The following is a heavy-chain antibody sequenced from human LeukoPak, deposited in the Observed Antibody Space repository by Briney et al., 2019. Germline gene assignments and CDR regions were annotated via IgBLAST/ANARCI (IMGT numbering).Heavy chain of an antibody. Sequence: ASETLSLTCTVSGGSISSGDYSWSWIRQPPGKGLEWIGHFYYTGSTYYNPSLMSRLTISLDTSNNQFSLRLTSVTAADTAVYFCANWPSARSFYIWGQGAMVIVSS. CDR1: GGSISSGDYS. V-gene: IGHV4-30-4*07. CDR2: FYYTGST. CDR3: ANWPSARSFYI. J-gene: IGHJ3*02.